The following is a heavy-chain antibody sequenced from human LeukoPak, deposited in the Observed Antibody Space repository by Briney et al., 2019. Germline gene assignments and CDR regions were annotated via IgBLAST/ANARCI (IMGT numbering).Heavy chain of an antibody. J-gene: IGHJ4*02. Sequence: GESLKISRKGSGYSFTTYWIGWVRQMPGRGLEWMGIIYPGDSDTRYSPSFQGQVTISVDKSISTAYLQWSSLKASDTAMYYCARQAVTGTFDYWGQGTLVTVSS. V-gene: IGHV5-51*01. CDR1: GYSFTTYW. CDR3: ARQAVTGTFDY. D-gene: IGHD6-19*01. CDR2: IYPGDSDT.